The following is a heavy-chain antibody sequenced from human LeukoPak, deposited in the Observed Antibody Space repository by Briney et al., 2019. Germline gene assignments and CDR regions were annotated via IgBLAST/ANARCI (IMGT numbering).Heavy chain of an antibody. Sequence: SGPTLVTPTQTLTLTCTFSGFSLSTTALGVGWFRQPPGKALEWLALIYWNDNKRYSPSLENRLTITKDSSDNPVVFAMTNVDPVDTATYYCAHLSATYSNKFDYWGQGILVTVSS. CDR1: GFSLSTTALG. CDR3: AHLSATYSNKFDY. J-gene: IGHJ4*02. V-gene: IGHV2-5*01. D-gene: IGHD2-15*01. CDR2: IYWNDNK.